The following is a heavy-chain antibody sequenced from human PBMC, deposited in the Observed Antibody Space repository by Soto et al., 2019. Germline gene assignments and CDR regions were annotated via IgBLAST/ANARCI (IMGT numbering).Heavy chain of an antibody. V-gene: IGHV4-61*01. CDR2: IYYSGST. CDR1: GGSVSSGSYD. CDR3: ARTLEWLPNYYYYYGMDV. D-gene: IGHD3-3*01. J-gene: IGHJ6*02. Sequence: ETLSLTCTVSGGSVSSGSYDWSWIRQPPGKGLEWIGYIYYSGSTNYNPSLKSRVTISVDTSKNQFSLKLSSVTAADTAVYYCARTLEWLPNYYYYYGMDVWGQGATVTVSS.